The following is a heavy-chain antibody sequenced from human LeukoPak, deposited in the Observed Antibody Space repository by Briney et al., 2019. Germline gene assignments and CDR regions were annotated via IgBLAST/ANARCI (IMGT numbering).Heavy chain of an antibody. Sequence: PSQTLSLTCTVSGGSISSGDYYWSWIRQPPGKGLEWIGYIYYSGSTYYNPSLKSRVTISVDTSKNQFSLKLSSVTAADTAVYYCARKRMVRDPYGMGVWGQGTTVTVSS. J-gene: IGHJ6*02. V-gene: IGHV4-30-4*01. CDR2: IYYSGST. D-gene: IGHD3-10*01. CDR1: GGSISSGDYY. CDR3: ARKRMVRDPYGMGV.